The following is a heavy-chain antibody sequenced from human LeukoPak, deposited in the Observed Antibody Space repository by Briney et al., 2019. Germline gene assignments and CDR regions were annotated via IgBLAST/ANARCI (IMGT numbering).Heavy chain of an antibody. Sequence: ASVKVSCKASGGTFSSYAISWVRQAPGQGLEWMGGIIPIFGTANYAQKFQGRVTITADESTSTASMELSSLRSEDTAVYYCARANSPDGYTDYWGQGTLVTVSS. V-gene: IGHV1-69*13. CDR3: ARANSPDGYTDY. CDR2: IIPIFGTA. CDR1: GGTFSSYA. D-gene: IGHD5-24*01. J-gene: IGHJ4*02.